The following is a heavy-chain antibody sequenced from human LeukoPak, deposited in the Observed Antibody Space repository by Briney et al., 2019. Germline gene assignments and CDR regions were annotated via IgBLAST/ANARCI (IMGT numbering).Heavy chain of an antibody. CDR1: GFTFSSYA. Sequence: GGSLRLSCAASGFTFSSYAMSWVRQAPGKGLEWVSAISGSGGSTYYADSVKGRFTISRDNSKNTLYLQMNSLRAEDTAVYYCARHQCSGGSCYAWFDPWGQGTLVTVSS. CDR2: ISGSGGST. D-gene: IGHD2-15*01. V-gene: IGHV3-23*01. CDR3: ARHQCSGGSCYAWFDP. J-gene: IGHJ5*02.